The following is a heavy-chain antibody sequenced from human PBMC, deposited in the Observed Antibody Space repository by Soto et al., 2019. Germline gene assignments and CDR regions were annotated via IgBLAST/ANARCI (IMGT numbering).Heavy chain of an antibody. CDR2: IYYSGST. J-gene: IGHJ6*03. V-gene: IGHV4-39*01. CDR1: GFYIRSSSYY. D-gene: IGHD4-17*01. Sequence: SETLSLTCTFSGFYIRSSSYYWGWIRKPPGKGLEWIGSIYYSGSTYYNPSLKSRVTISVDTSRNQFSLKLSSVTAADTAVYYCARRLSTVTPAYYYYYMDVWGEGTTVTVSS. CDR3: ARRLSTVTPAYYYYYMDV.